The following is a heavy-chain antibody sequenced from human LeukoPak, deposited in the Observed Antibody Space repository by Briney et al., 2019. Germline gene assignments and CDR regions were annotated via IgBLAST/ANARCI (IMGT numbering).Heavy chain of an antibody. J-gene: IGHJ4*02. CDR2: ISFDGSNK. D-gene: IGHD3-22*01. CDR1: GFTFSTYT. V-gene: IGHV3-30*09. Sequence: TGGSLRLSCAASGFTFSTYTLHWVRQAPGKVLEWVAVISFDGSNKYYADSVKGRFAISRDNAKNSLYLQMNSLRDEDTAVYYCAHSSDFDYWGQGTLVTVSS. CDR3: AHSSDFDY.